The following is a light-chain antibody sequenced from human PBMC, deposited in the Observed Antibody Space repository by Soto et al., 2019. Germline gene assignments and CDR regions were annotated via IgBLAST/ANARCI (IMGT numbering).Light chain of an antibody. CDR1: NIGRKS. Sequence: SYVLTQTPSVSVAPGQTARITCGGNNIGRKSVHWYQQRPGQAPVLVVHDDSDRPSGIPERFSGSNSEDTATLTITRVEAVDEADYYCQVWDTSNDHVVFGGGTKVTVL. V-gene: IGLV3-21*02. J-gene: IGLJ2*01. CDR3: QVWDTSNDHVV. CDR2: DDS.